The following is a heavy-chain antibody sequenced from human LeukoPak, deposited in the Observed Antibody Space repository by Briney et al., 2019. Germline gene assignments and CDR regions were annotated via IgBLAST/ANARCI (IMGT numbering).Heavy chain of an antibody. CDR1: GGSISSGGYY. D-gene: IGHD2-21*02. J-gene: IGHJ4*02. Sequence: PSQTLSLTCTVSGGSISSGGYYWSWIRQHPGKGLEWIGYIYYSGSTYYNPSLKSRVTISVDTSKNQFSLKLSSVTAAGTAVYYCARAVYCGGDCYLAFDYWGQGTLVTVSS. V-gene: IGHV4-31*03. CDR3: ARAVYCGGDCYLAFDY. CDR2: IYYSGST.